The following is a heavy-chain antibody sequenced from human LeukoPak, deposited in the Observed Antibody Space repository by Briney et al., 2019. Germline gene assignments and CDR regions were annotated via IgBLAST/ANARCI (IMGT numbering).Heavy chain of an antibody. Sequence: PGGSLRLSCAASGFTFSSYAMHWVRQAPGKGLEWVAVISYDGSNKYYADSVKGRFTISRDNSKNTLYLQMNSLRAEDTAVYYCARVSGYYDILTGYMDYWGQGTLVTVSS. V-gene: IGHV3-30-3*01. CDR2: ISYDGSNK. CDR1: GFTFSSYA. CDR3: ARVSGYYDILTGYMDY. D-gene: IGHD3-9*01. J-gene: IGHJ4*02.